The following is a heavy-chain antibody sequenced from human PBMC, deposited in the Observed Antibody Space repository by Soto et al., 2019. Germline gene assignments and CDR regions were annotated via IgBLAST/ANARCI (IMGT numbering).Heavy chain of an antibody. J-gene: IGHJ6*02. V-gene: IGHV3-30-3*01. Sequence: QAQLVESGGGVVQPGRSLRLSCAASGFTFSSFTMHWVRQAPGKGLEWVTIISHDGGNKYYADSVRGRFTISRDNYKNTLYLQMNGLRPEDTAVYYCVREAFYDGMDVWGQGTTVTVSS. CDR2: ISHDGGNK. CDR1: GFTFSSFT. CDR3: VREAFYDGMDV.